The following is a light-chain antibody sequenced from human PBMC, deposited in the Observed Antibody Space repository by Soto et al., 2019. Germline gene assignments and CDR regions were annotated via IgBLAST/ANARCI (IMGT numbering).Light chain of an antibody. Sequence: DIQLTQSPSSLSASVGDRVTITCRASQDIHNYLAWFQQKPGKAPKSLIYETSTLQSGVPLRFAGDASGTRFTLTICSLQPEDVATYYCLQYDTYPVLFGGGTTVEI. V-gene: IGKV1-16*01. CDR3: LQYDTYPVL. J-gene: IGKJ4*01. CDR1: QDIHNY. CDR2: ETS.